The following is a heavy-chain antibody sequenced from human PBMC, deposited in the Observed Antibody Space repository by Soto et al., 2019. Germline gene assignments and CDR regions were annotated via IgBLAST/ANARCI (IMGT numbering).Heavy chain of an antibody. CDR2: IWYDGSNK. CDR3: AREGGSYHSDY. CDR1: GFTFSTYG. D-gene: IGHD1-26*01. V-gene: IGHV3-33*01. J-gene: IGHJ4*02. Sequence: GGSLRLSCAASGFTFSTYGMHWVRQAPGKGLEWVAAIWYDGSNKYYAESVKGRFTISRDNSKNTLYLQMNSLRAEDTAVYYCAREGGSYHSDYWGQGTLVTVSS.